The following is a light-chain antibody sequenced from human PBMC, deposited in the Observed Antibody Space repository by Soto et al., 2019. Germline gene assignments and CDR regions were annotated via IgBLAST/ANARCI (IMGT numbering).Light chain of an antibody. CDR2: GAS. CDR3: QQYNNWPRT. V-gene: IGKV3-15*01. CDR1: QSVSSN. Sequence: DIVMTQSPATLSVSPGGRATLSCRASQSVSSNLAWYQQKPGQAPRLLIYGASTRATDIPARFSGSGSGTEFTLTISSLQSEDFAVYYCQQYNNWPRTFGQGTKVEIK. J-gene: IGKJ1*01.